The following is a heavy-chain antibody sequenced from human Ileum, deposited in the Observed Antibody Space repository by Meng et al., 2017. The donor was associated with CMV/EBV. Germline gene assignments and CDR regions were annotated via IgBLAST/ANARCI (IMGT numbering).Heavy chain of an antibody. J-gene: IGHJ5*02. Sequence: ASVKVSCKASGYTFTSYYMHWVRQAPGQELEWMGIINPSGGSTSYAQKFQGRVTMTRDTSTSTVYMELSSLRSEDTAVYYCARVVAIGPPRELGFDPWGQGTLVTVSS. CDR2: INPSGGST. D-gene: IGHD3-10*01. V-gene: IGHV1-46*01. CDR3: ARVVAIGPPRELGFDP. CDR1: GYTFTSYY.